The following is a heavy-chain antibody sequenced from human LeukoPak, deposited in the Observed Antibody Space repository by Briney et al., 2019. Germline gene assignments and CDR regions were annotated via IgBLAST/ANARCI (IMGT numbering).Heavy chain of an antibody. J-gene: IGHJ4*02. Sequence: GGSLRLSCAASGLTVSSNYMNWVRQAPGKGLEWVSVIYSGGSTYYADSVKGRFTISRDNSKNTLYLQMNSLRAEDTAVYYCAREAVTRNYFDYWGQGTLVTVSS. V-gene: IGHV3-53*01. CDR3: AREAVTRNYFDY. D-gene: IGHD4-17*01. CDR1: GLTVSSNY. CDR2: IYSGGST.